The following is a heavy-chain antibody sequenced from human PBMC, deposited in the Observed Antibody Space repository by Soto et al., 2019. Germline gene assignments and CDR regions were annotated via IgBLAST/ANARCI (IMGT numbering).Heavy chain of an antibody. V-gene: IGHV3-15*07. CDR1: GFTFSNAW. J-gene: IGHJ5*02. D-gene: IGHD3-10*01. Sequence: GGSLRLSCAASGFTFSNAWMNWVRQAPGKGLEWVGRIKSKTDGGTTDYAAPVKGRFTISRDDSKNTLYLQMNSLKTEDTAVYYCTTELWFGELLYDWGFDPWGQGTLVTVSS. CDR2: IKSKTDGGTT. CDR3: TTELWFGELLYDWGFDP.